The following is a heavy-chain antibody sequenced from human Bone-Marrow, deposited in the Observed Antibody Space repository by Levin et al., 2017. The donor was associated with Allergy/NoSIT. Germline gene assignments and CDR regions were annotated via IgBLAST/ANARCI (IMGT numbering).Heavy chain of an antibody. Sequence: PAASVKVSCKASGYTFINAGISWVRQAPGQGLEWMGWISPYNGNTNYAQKVQGRVTMTTDTSATTAYLELTSLRSDDTAVYYCARDHGGNYIRLDYWGQGTLVTVSS. CDR2: ISPYNGNT. V-gene: IGHV1-18*01. J-gene: IGHJ4*02. D-gene: IGHD4-23*01. CDR3: ARDHGGNYIRLDY. CDR1: GYTFINAG.